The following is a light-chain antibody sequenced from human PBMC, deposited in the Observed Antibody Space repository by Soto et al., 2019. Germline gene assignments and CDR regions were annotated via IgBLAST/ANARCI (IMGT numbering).Light chain of an antibody. J-gene: IGKJ4*01. CDR2: DAS. CDR1: QTVRNNY. Sequence: QEPRTRSLSQDEKNTLSCRASQTVRNNYLAWYQQKPGQAPRLLIYDASSRATGIPDRFSGGGSGTDFTLTISRLEPEDFAVYYCQQFSSYPLTFGGGSKVDI. CDR3: QQFSSYPLT. V-gene: IGKV3-20*01.